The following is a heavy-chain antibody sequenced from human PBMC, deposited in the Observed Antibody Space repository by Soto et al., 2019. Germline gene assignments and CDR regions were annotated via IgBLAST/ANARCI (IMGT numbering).Heavy chain of an antibody. CDR2: IRSKANSYAT. Sequence: GGSLSLSYATSGFIFSGSAMHLVSQASGKGLEWVGRIRSKANSYATAYAASVKGRFTISRDDSKNTAYLQMNSLKTEDTAVYYCTRLTYYYDSSGYSRFDPWGQGTRVTVSS. CDR3: TRLTYYYDSSGYSRFDP. V-gene: IGHV3-73*01. CDR1: GFIFSGSA. D-gene: IGHD3-22*01. J-gene: IGHJ5*02.